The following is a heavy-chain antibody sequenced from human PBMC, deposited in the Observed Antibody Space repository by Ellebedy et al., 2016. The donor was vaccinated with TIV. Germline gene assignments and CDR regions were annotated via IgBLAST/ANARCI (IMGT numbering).Heavy chain of an antibody. J-gene: IGHJ4*02. V-gene: IGHV3-7*01. D-gene: IGHD2-21*02. CDR3: ARDHVVVGTIDN. CDR1: GFTFGTFW. Sequence: PGGSLRLSCAASGFTFGTFWMSWVRQGPGKGLEWVANINHDGTETYYVDSVKGRFTISRDNAKNSLFLQINSLRVEDTAVYYCARDHVVVGTIDNWGQGALVTVSS. CDR2: INHDGTET.